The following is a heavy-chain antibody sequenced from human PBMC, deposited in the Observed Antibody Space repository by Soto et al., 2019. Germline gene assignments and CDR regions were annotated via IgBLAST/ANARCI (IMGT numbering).Heavy chain of an antibody. CDR2: FYPRDSAA. CDR1: GYSFTTHW. Sequence: PGESLKISCVGSGYSFTTHWVAWVRQMPGKGLEGMGIFYPRDSAATYSPSFQGQVTMSADKSSSTAYLQWNSLQASDTAIYYCGRGGKDGSLFFGLEVSGQGTTVTVS. J-gene: IGHJ6*02. CDR3: GRGGKDGSLFFGLEV. V-gene: IGHV5-51*01. D-gene: IGHD1-26*01.